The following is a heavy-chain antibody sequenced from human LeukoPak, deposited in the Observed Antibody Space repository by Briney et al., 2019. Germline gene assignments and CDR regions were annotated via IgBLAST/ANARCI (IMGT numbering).Heavy chain of an antibody. CDR2: VSNSGSA. CDR3: ARGSLYGEYVFDY. J-gene: IGHJ4*02. CDR1: GGSISKSPYY. V-gene: IGHV4-39*07. Sequence: SETLSLTCIVSGGSISKSPYYWAWIRQPPGKGLEWIGSVSNSGSAYYNPSLKSRVTISLDTSKNQLSLKLNSVTAADTAVFFCARGSLYGEYVFDYWGQGTLVTVSS. D-gene: IGHD4-17*01.